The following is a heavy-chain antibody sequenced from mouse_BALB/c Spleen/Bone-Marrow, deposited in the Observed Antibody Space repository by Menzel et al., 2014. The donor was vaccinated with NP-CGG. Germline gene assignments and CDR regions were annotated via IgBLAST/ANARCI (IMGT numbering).Heavy chain of an antibody. D-gene: IGHD1-1*01. J-gene: IGHJ3*01. CDR1: GFNIKDTY. CDR3: APYYYGSSSFAY. Sequence: EVQLVESGAELVKPGASVKLSCTASGFNIKDTYMHWVKQRPEQGLEWIGRIDPANGNTKYDPKFQGKATITAGTSSNTAYLQLSSLTSEDTAVYYCAPYYYGSSSFAYWGQGTLVTVSA. V-gene: IGHV14-3*02. CDR2: IDPANGNT.